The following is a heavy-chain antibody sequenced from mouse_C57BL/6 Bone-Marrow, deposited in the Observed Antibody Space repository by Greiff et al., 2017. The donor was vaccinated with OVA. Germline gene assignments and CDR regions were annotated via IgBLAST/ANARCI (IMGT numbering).Heavy chain of an antibody. CDR3: APLLRYSWFAD. D-gene: IGHD1-1*01. CDR1: GYTFTDYY. V-gene: IGHV1-26*01. Sequence: VQLQQSGPELVKPGASVKISCKASGYTFTDYYMNWVKQSHGKSLEWIGDINPNNGGTSYNQKFKGKATLTVDKSSSTAYMELRSLTSEDSAVYYCAPLLRYSWFADWGQGTLVTVSA. CDR2: INPNNGGT. J-gene: IGHJ3*01.